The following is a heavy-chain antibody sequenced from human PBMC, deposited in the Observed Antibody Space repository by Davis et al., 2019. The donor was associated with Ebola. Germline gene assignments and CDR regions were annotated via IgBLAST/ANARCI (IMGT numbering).Heavy chain of an antibody. D-gene: IGHD6-19*01. CDR3: AREGQWLVLDY. Sequence: PSETLSLTCTVSAGSISSYYWSWIRQPPGKGLEWIGYIYYSGSTNYNPSLKSRVTISVDTSKNQFSLKLSSVTAADTAVYYCAREGQWLVLDYWGQGTLVTVSS. CDR2: IYYSGST. J-gene: IGHJ4*02. CDR1: AGSISSYY. V-gene: IGHV4-59*12.